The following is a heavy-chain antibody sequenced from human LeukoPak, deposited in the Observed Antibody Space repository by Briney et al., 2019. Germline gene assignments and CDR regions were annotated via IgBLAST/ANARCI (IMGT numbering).Heavy chain of an antibody. CDR2: INHSGST. J-gene: IGHJ4*02. D-gene: IGHD6-13*01. V-gene: IGHV4-34*01. CDR1: VGSFSGYY. CDR3: ARGRAASDY. Sequence: SETLSLTCAVYVGSFSGYYWSWIREPPWKGREWIGEINHSGSTNYNPSLKSRVTISVDTSKNQFSLKLSSVTAADTAVYYCARGRAASDYWGQGTLVTVSS.